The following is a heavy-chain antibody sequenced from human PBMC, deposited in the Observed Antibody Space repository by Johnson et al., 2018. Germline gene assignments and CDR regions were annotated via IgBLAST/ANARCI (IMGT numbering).Heavy chain of an antibody. CDR2: LYYIGNT. V-gene: IGHV4-59*01. CDR1: GGSISSSY. J-gene: IGHJ6*03. D-gene: IGHD2-15*01. CDR3: ARAPPLVVVDRYYYCYMDV. Sequence: QVQLQESGPGLVKPSETLSLTCSVSGGSISSSYWSWVRQSPGKGLEWIGYLYYIGNTNYNPSLKSPVTISVDPSKNHFPLKLSSVTAADTAVYYCARAPPLVVVDRYYYCYMDVWGKGTTVTVSS.